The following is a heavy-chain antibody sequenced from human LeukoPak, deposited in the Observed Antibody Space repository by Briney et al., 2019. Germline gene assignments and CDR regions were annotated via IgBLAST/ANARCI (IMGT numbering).Heavy chain of an antibody. V-gene: IGHV3-20*01. J-gene: IGHJ3*02. Sequence: GGSLRLSCAASGFTFDDYGMSWVRPAPGKGLEWVSGINWNGGSTGYADSVKGRFKISRDNAKNSLYLQMNSLRAEDTALYHCARVDPGITMVRGAIGGAFDIWGQGTMVTVSS. D-gene: IGHD3-10*01. CDR1: GFTFDDYG. CDR3: ARVDPGITMVRGAIGGAFDI. CDR2: INWNGGST.